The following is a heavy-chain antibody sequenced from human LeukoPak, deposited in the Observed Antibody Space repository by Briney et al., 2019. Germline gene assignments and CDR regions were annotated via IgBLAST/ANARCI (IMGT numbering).Heavy chain of an antibody. CDR2: IISGGAYT. J-gene: IGHJ6*03. D-gene: IGHD1-26*01. CDR1: GFTFTTYA. V-gene: IGHV3-23*01. Sequence: GGSLSLSCAASGFTFTTYAMTWARQAPGKGLEWVSSIISGGAYTYYADSVKGRFTISRDTSTNTLYLQMNSLRAEDTAVYFCAKTSYSGTYYYYYYCMDVWGKGTTVTVSS. CDR3: AKTSYSGTYYYYYYCMDV.